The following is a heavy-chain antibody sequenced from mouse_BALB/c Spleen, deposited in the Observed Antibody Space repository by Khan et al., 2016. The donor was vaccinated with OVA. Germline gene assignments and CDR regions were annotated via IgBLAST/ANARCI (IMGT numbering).Heavy chain of an antibody. CDR1: GYTFTDYS. V-gene: IGHV9-2-1*01. CDR3: TSYDFGLYSFDD. J-gene: IGHJ2*01. CDR2: INTETGEP. Sequence: QIQLVQSGPELKKPGETVKISCKASGYTFTDYSMHWVKQAPGKGLKWMGWINTETGEPTYADDFKGRFAFSLETSANTASLQINNLKNADTATXFCTSYDFGLYSFDDWGQGTTLTVSS. D-gene: IGHD2-4*01.